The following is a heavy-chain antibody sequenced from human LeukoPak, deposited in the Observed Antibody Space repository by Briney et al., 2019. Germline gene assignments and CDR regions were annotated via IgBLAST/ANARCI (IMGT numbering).Heavy chain of an antibody. V-gene: IGHV4-34*01. CDR3: ARLEVAGINDY. D-gene: IGHD6-19*01. CDR2: INHSGST. Sequence: SETLSLTCAVYGGSFSGYYWSWIRQPPGKGLEWIGEINHSGSTNYNPSLKSRVTISVDASKNQFSLKLRSVTAADTAVYYCARLEVAGINDYWGQGTLVTVSS. CDR1: GGSFSGYY. J-gene: IGHJ4*02.